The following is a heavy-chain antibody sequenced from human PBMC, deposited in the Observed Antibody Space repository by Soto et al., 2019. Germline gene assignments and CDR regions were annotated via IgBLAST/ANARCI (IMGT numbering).Heavy chain of an antibody. CDR2: IYYSGST. CDR1: GGSISSYY. J-gene: IGHJ6*03. V-gene: IGHV4-59*01. Sequence: SETLSLTCTVSGGSISSYYWSWIRQPPGKGLEWIGYIYYSGSTNYNPSLKSRVTISVDTSKNQFSLKLSSVTAADTAVYYCARRVARRGYYYYYMDVWGKGTTVTVSS. CDR3: ARRVARRGYYYYYMDV. D-gene: IGHD2-15*01.